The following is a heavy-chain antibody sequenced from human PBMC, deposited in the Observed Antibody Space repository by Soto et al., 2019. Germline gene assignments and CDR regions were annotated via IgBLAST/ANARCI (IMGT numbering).Heavy chain of an antibody. J-gene: IGHJ4*02. V-gene: IGHV3-23*01. D-gene: IGHD6-13*01. CDR1: GFSFSDSA. Sequence: PGGSLRLSCAASGFSFSDSAMSWVRQAPGKGLEWVSVISESGGSTHYADSVRGRFTVSRDNSKNSLSLRMNSLRDEDTAVYFCAKRSPYSSGWYSPIFDYWGQGALVTVSS. CDR2: ISESGGST. CDR3: AKRSPYSSGWYSPIFDY.